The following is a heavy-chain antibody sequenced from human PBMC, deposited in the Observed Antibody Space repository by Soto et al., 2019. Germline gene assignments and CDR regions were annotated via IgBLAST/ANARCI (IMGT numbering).Heavy chain of an antibody. J-gene: IGHJ4*02. D-gene: IGHD1-1*01. CDR1: GYTVSDYY. Sequence: QVQLVQSGAEVRKPGASVKVSCKASGYTVSDYYIHWVRQAPGQGLEWMGWINPNSGGTKYAPKLQGGVTMTRDTSITTAYMELSRLRSGDTAVYYCAREPATAKPEGVDFWGQGTLVTVSS. CDR3: AREPATAKPEGVDF. V-gene: IGHV1-2*02. CDR2: INPNSGGT.